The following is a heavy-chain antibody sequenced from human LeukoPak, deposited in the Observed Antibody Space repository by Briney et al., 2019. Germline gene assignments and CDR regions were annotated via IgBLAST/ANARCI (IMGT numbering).Heavy chain of an antibody. CDR2: IKQDGSEK. D-gene: IGHD3-22*01. J-gene: IGHJ6*03. Sequence: GGSLRLSCAPSGLTFSDYWMSWVRQAPGKGLEWVANIKQDGSEKYYVDSVKGRFTLSRDNAKNSLYLQMNSLRAEDTAVYYCARDGRPYDSSGYYPPDYYYYMDVWGKGTTVTISS. V-gene: IGHV3-7*01. CDR3: ARDGRPYDSSGYYPPDYYYYMDV. CDR1: GLTFSDYW.